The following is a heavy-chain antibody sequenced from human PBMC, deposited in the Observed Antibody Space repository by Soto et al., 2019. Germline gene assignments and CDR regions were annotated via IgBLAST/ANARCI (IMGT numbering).Heavy chain of an antibody. V-gene: IGHV4-34*01. D-gene: IGHD5-18*01. Sequence: QVQLQQWGAGLLKPSETLSLTCAVCGGSFSGYYWSWIRQPPGKGLEWIGEINHSGSTNYNPSLKSRVTISVDTSKNQFSLKLSSVTAADTAVYYCARDNTAMVPFDYWGQGTLVTVSS. J-gene: IGHJ4*02. CDR3: ARDNTAMVPFDY. CDR1: GGSFSGYY. CDR2: INHSGST.